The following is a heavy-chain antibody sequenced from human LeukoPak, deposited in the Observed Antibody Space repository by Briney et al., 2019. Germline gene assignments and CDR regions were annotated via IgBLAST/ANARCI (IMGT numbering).Heavy chain of an antibody. D-gene: IGHD6-13*01. V-gene: IGHV4-59*01. Sequence: SETLSLTCTVSGGSISSYYWNWIRQPPGKGLEWIGYIFYSGSTNYNPSLKSRVTISVDTSKNQFSLKLNSVTAADTAVYYCARFGSSTWYKGAFDIWGQGTMVTVAS. CDR1: GGSISSYY. CDR2: IFYSGST. J-gene: IGHJ3*02. CDR3: ARFGSSTWYKGAFDI.